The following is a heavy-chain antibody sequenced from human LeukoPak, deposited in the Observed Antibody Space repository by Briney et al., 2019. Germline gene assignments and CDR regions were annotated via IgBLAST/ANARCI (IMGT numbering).Heavy chain of an antibody. Sequence: PSETLSLTCTVSGGSISSYYWSWIRQPAGKGLEWIARIYTSGSTNYNPSLKSRVTMSVDTSKNQFSLKLSSVTAADTAVYYCARSDSSSWYDDAFDIWGQGTMVTVSS. CDR2: IYTSGST. D-gene: IGHD6-13*01. V-gene: IGHV4-4*07. CDR1: GGSISSYY. CDR3: ARSDSSSWYDDAFDI. J-gene: IGHJ3*02.